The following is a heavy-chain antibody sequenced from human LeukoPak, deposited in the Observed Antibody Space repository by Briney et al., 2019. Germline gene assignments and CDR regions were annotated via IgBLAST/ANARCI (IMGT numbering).Heavy chain of an antibody. J-gene: IGHJ4*02. Sequence: GRSLRLSCAASGFTFSSYAMHWVRQAPGKGLEWVAVISYDGSNKYYADSVKGRFTISRDNSKNTLCLQMNSLRAEDTAVYCCARGDYGDFLPDYWGQGTLVAASS. CDR2: ISYDGSNK. CDR3: ARGDYGDFLPDY. D-gene: IGHD4-17*01. CDR1: GFTFSSYA. V-gene: IGHV3-30-3*01.